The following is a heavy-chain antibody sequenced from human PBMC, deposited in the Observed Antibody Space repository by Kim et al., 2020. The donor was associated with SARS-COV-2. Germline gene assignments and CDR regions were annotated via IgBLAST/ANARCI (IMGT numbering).Heavy chain of an antibody. CDR1: GYSFTSYW. V-gene: IGHV5-51*07. CDR2: IYPGDSDT. CDR3: ARLRYCSGGSCYSGFDY. Sequence: GESLKISCKGSGYSFTSYWIGWVHQMPGKGLEWMGIIYPGDSDTRYSPSFQGQVTISADKSISTGYLQWSSLKASDTAMYYCARLRYCSGGSCYSGFDYWGQGTLVTVSS. J-gene: IGHJ4*02. D-gene: IGHD2-15*01.